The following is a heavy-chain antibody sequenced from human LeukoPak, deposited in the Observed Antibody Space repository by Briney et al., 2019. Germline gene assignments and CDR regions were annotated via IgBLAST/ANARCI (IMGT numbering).Heavy chain of an antibody. CDR2: INYSGNT. J-gene: IGHJ2*01. V-gene: IGHV4-59*01. CDR3: ARERLYQLRPWYFDL. Sequence: SETLSLTCTVSGDSISNYYWTWIRQPPGKGLEWIGYINYSGNTNSNPSLKSRVTISVDTSKNQFSLRLSSVTAADTAVYYCARERLYQLRPWYFDLWGRGTLVTVSS. CDR1: GDSISNYY. D-gene: IGHD2-2*01.